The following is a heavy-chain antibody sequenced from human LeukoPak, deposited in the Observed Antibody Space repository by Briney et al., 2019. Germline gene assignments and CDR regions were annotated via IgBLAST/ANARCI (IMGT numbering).Heavy chain of an antibody. V-gene: IGHV3-21*01. D-gene: IGHD3-22*01. Sequence: GGSLRLSCAASGFTFSSYAMSWVRQAPGKGLEWVSSISSSSSYIYYADSVKGRFTISRDNAKNSLYLQMNSLRAEDTAVYYCARGDYDSSGYPDYWGQGTLVTVSS. CDR2: ISSSSSYI. CDR1: GFTFSSYA. J-gene: IGHJ4*02. CDR3: ARGDYDSSGYPDY.